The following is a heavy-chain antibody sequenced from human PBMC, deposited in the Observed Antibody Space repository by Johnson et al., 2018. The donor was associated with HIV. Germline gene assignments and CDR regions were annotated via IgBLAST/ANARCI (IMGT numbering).Heavy chain of an antibody. J-gene: IGHJ3*02. D-gene: IGHD6-19*01. CDR3: AKDLPSGRYFGALDI. Sequence: VQLVESGGGLVQPGGSLRLSCAASGFTFSSYAMSWVRPAPGKGLEWVSSISGSGGSTYYADSVRGRFTISRDNSKNTLYLQRNSLRPEDTAVYYCAKDLPSGRYFGALDIWGQGTMVTVSS. CDR2: ISGSGGST. V-gene: IGHV3-23*04. CDR1: GFTFSSYA.